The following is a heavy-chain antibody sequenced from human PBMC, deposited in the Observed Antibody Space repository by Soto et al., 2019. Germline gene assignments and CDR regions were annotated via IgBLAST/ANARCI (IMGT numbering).Heavy chain of an antibody. CDR2: IYYSGST. CDR3: ARANAYNYVRYFFDF. V-gene: IGHV4-59*08. D-gene: IGHD5-12*01. J-gene: IGHJ4*02. CDR1: GGSISSYY. Sequence: SETLSLTCTVSGGSISSYYWSWIRQPPGKGLEWIGYIYYSGSTNYNPSLKSRVTISVDTSKNQFSLKLSSVTAADTAVYLCARANAYNYVRYFFDFWGQGALVTVSS.